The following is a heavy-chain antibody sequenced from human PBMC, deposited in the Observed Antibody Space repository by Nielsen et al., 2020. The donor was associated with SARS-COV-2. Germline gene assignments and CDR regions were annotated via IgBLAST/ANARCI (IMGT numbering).Heavy chain of an antibody. CDR1: GFTFSSYE. V-gene: IGHV3-48*03. CDR3: ARDILGWELLQGNWFDP. Sequence: GGSLRLSCAASGFTFSSYEMNWVRQAPGKGLEWVSYISSIGSTIYYADSVKGRFTISRDNAKNSLYLQMNSLRAEDTAVYYCARDILGWELLQGNWFDPWGQGTLVTVSS. CDR2: ISSIGSTI. D-gene: IGHD1-26*01. J-gene: IGHJ5*02.